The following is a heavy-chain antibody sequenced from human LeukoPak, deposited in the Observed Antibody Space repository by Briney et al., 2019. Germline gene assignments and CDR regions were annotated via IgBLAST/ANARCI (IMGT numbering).Heavy chain of an antibody. J-gene: IGHJ4*02. CDR1: GFTFSSYT. CDR2: ISGGGTYI. D-gene: IGHD1-26*01. V-gene: IGHV3-21*01. Sequence: GGSLRLSCAASGFTFSSYTMNWVRQALGKGLEWVASISGGGTYIYYVDSVMGRFTISRDNAKNSLFLQMSSLRVEDTAVYYCARDVRGNYYNFWGQGALVTVSS. CDR3: ARDVRGNYYNF.